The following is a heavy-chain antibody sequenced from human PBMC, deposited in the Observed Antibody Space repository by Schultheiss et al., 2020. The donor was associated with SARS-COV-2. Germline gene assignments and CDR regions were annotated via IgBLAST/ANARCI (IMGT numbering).Heavy chain of an antibody. CDR3: ARENPLIVTTFLDY. Sequence: ASVKVSCKASGYTFTSYGISWVRQAPGQGLEWMGWISAYNGNTNYAQKLQGRVTMTADTSTSTAYMELRSLRSDDTAVYFCARENPLIVTTFLDYWGQGTLVTVSS. V-gene: IGHV1-18*01. CDR1: GYTFTSYG. D-gene: IGHD5-12*01. CDR2: ISAYNGNT. J-gene: IGHJ4*02.